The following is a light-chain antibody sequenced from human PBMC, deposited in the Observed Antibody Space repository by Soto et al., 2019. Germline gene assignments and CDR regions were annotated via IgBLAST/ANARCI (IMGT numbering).Light chain of an antibody. CDR1: RSVSSN. Sequence: EIVMMQSPATLSVSPGERATLSCRASRSVSSNLAWYQQKPGQTPRLLICDTSIRATGVPARFSGSGSGTDFTLTISRLEPEDFAVYYCQQYGSSPRTFGGGTKVDI. J-gene: IGKJ4*01. CDR2: DTS. CDR3: QQYGSSPRT. V-gene: IGKV3-20*01.